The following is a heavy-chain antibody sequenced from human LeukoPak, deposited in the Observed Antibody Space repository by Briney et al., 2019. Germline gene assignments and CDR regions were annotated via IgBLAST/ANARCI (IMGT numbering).Heavy chain of an antibody. CDR1: GYSISSNHW. CDR3: ARNQAVAANRGAFDI. Sequence: TSDTLSLTCAVSGYSISSNHWWAWIRQPPGKGLEWIGYIYYSGGTYYNPYTPSLTSRVTMSVDTSKNQFSLKLDSVTEIDTAMYYCARNQAVAANRGAFDIWGQGTMVTVSS. CDR2: IYYSGGT. V-gene: IGHV4-28*01. D-gene: IGHD6-19*01. J-gene: IGHJ3*02.